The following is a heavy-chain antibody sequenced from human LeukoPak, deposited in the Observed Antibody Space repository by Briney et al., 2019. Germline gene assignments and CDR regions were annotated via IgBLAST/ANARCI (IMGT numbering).Heavy chain of an antibody. V-gene: IGHV4-34*01. CDR1: AGSFRGHY. CDR3: TRGPSVAAHLDY. CDR2: IYHHGAT. D-gene: IGHD5-12*01. J-gene: IGHJ4*02. Sequence: SETLSLTCAVYAGSFRGHYWSWIRQPPGKGLEWIGEIYHHGATNYNPSLKSRVTLSVDKSKNQFSLVLSSVTAADTAVYYCTRGPSVAAHLDYWGQGTLVTVSS.